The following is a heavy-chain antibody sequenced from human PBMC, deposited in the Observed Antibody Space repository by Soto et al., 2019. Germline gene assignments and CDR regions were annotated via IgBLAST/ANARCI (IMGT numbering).Heavy chain of an antibody. V-gene: IGHV1-18*01. CDR1: GYTFNTYA. D-gene: IGHD2-21*01. Sequence: QVQLVQSGAEVKKHGASVKVSCKASGYTFNTYALTWVRQAPGQGLEWMGWISGYNGNTNYAQTLQGRGTMTTDTSTRTAYLELRSLRSDDTAVYYCARTVEYDSIPYYYADFLGQGTLVTVSS. CDR2: ISGYNGNT. CDR3: ARTVEYDSIPYYYADF. J-gene: IGHJ4*01.